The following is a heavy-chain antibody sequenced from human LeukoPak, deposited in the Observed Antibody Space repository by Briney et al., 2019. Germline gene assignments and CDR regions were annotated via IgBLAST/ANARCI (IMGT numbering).Heavy chain of an antibody. CDR1: GFTLTSYG. D-gene: IGHD2-2*02. CDR2: ISYDGSNK. CDR3: ARDQERYCSSTSCYTFDY. J-gene: IGHJ4*02. Sequence: PGTSLRLSCAASGFTLTSYGMHWVRQAPGKGLEWVAVISYDGSNKYYADSVKGRFTISRDNSKNTLYLQMNSLRAEDTAVYYCARDQERYCSSTSCYTFDYWGQGTLVTVSS. V-gene: IGHV3-30*03.